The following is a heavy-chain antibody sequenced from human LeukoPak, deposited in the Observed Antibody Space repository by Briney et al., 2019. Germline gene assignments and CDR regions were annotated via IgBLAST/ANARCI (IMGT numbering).Heavy chain of an antibody. CDR1: GGSFSGYY. V-gene: IGHV4-34*01. CDR2: INHSGST. CDR3: ARDTSSSWPTYFDY. D-gene: IGHD6-13*01. J-gene: IGHJ4*02. Sequence: SETLSLTCAVYGGSFSGYYWSWIRQPPGKGLEWIGEINHSGSTNYNPSLKSRVTISVDTSKNQFSLKLSSVTAADTAVYYCARDTSSSWPTYFDYWGQGTLVTVSS.